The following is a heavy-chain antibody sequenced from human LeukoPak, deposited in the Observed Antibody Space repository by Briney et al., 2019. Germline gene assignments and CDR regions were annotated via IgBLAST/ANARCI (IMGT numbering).Heavy chain of an antibody. Sequence: GGSLRLSCAASGFTFSSYAMSWVRQAPGKGLEWVSAISGSGGSTYYADSVQGRFTISRDNSKNTLYLQMNSLRAEDTAIYYCAKDPTTGTTPNWFDPRGQGTLVTVSS. CDR3: AKDPTTGTTPNWFDP. D-gene: IGHD1-1*01. CDR1: GFTFSSYA. J-gene: IGHJ5*02. CDR2: ISGSGGST. V-gene: IGHV3-23*01.